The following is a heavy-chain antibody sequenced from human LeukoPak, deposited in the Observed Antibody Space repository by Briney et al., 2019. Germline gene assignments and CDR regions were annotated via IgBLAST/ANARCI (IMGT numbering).Heavy chain of an antibody. D-gene: IGHD4-17*01. CDR3: ARTYGDYRFFDH. CDR1: GYTFTSYG. J-gene: IGHJ4*02. V-gene: IGHV1-18*01. CDR2: ISTYLGNT. Sequence: ASVKVSCKASGYTFTSYGISWVRQAPGQGLEWMGWISTYLGNTDYAQKFQDRVTMTTDTSTTTVHMELRSLRSDDTAVYYCARTYGDYRFFDHWGQGTLVTVSS.